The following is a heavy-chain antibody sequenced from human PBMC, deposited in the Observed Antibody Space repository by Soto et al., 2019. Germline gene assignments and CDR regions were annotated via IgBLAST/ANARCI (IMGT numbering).Heavy chain of an antibody. J-gene: IGHJ6*02. CDR2: IYYSGST. Sequence: SETLSLTCTVSGGSVSGGSYHWSWIRQPPGKGLEWIGYIYYSGSTNYNPSLKSRVTISVDTSKNQFSLKLSSVTAADTAVYYCAREQAPLYYAMDVWGQGTTVTVSS. CDR1: GGSVSGGSYH. CDR3: AREQAPLYYAMDV. V-gene: IGHV4-61*01.